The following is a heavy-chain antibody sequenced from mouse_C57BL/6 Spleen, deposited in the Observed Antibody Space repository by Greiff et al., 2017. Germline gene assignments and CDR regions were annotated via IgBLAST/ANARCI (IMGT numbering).Heavy chain of an antibody. CDR3: AREYGSWFAY. D-gene: IGHD2-10*02. CDR1: GYSITSGYY. CDR2: ISYDGSN. J-gene: IGHJ3*01. V-gene: IGHV3-6*01. Sequence: EVQLQESGPGLVKPSPSLSLTCSVTGYSITSGYYWNWIRQFPGNKLEWMGYISYDGSNNYNPSLKNRISITRETSKNQFSQMWHSVTTDETATDYFAREYGSWFAYWGQGTLVTVSA.